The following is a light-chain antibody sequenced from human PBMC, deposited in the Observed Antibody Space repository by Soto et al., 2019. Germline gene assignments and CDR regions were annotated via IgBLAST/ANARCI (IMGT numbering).Light chain of an antibody. V-gene: IGKV3-15*01. CDR2: RAS. Sequence: EIILTQSPDTLSLSPGERATLSCRASQTVSSGFLAWYQQKVGQAPRLLIYRASTRATGISGRFSGSGSGTEFTLTITSLQSEDFAVYYCQQYNEWPITFGQGTRLEIK. J-gene: IGKJ5*01. CDR1: QTVSSG. CDR3: QQYNEWPIT.